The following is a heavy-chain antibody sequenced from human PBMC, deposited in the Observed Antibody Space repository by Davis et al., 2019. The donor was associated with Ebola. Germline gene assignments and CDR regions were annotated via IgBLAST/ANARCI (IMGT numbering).Heavy chain of an antibody. V-gene: IGHV1-18*01. CDR2: ISAYNGNT. J-gene: IGHJ3*02. D-gene: IGHD2-2*02. Sequence: ASVKVSCKASGYTFTSYGISWVRQAPGQGLEWMGWISAYNGNTNYAQKLQGRVTMTTDTSTSTAYMELRSLRSDDTAVYYCARDRVPAAILPDDAFDIWGQGTMVTVSS. CDR1: GYTFTSYG. CDR3: ARDRVPAAILPDDAFDI.